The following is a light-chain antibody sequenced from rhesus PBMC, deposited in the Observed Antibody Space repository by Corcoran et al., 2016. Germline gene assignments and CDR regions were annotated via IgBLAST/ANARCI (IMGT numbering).Light chain of an antibody. Sequence: DIQMTQSPSSLSASVGDRVTITCRASQGINHYLSWYQQKPGKAPKTLIYYASSLETGVPSRLSGSGSGTDYTLTINSLQPEDIATYYCQQYNNSPYSFGQGTKVEIK. CDR2: YAS. V-gene: IGKV1-66*01. CDR1: QGINHY. J-gene: IGKJ2*01. CDR3: QQYNNSPYS.